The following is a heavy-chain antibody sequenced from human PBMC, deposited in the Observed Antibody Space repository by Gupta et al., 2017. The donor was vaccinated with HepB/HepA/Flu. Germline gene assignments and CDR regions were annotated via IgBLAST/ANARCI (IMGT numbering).Heavy chain of an antibody. J-gene: IGHJ4*02. V-gene: IGHV4-31*03. CDR2: THFNGHT. D-gene: IGHD3-22*01. Sequence: QVQLQESGPGLVKPSQTLSLTCTVPGGSISSGGYYWGWIRQLPGKGLEWIGYTHFNGHTYYTPSLKSRLTMSVATSQNQFSLTLTSVTAADTAVYYCARYSHVYDSSGYHYFFDYWGQGTLVTVSS. CDR3: ARYSHVYDSSGYHYFFDY. CDR1: GGSISSGGYY.